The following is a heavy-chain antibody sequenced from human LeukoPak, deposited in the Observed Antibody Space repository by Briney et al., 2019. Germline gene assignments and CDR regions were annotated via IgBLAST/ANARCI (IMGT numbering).Heavy chain of an antibody. J-gene: IGHJ4*02. CDR3: ARYFTFDSSGYYYTFDY. CDR1: GGSFSAHY. CDR2: INHSGST. V-gene: IGHV4-34*01. Sequence: SETLSLTCVVSGGSFSAHYWSWIRQPPGMGLEWLGEINHSGSTNYNPSLKSRVTMSVDTSKNQFSLKLSSVNAADTAVYYCARYFTFDSSGYYYTFDYGGQGTLVTVSS. D-gene: IGHD3-22*01.